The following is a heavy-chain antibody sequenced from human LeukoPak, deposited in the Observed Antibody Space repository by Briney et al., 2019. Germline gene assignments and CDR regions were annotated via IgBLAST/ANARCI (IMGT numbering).Heavy chain of an antibody. V-gene: IGHV4-59*01. CDR2: VYYSGST. Sequence: SETLSLTCTVSGGSISSYYWSWIRQPPGKGLEWIGYVYYSGSTNYNPSLKSRVTISVDTSKNQFSLKLSSVTAADTAVYYCASGKYYYDSSGYYYFDYWGQGTLVTVSS. J-gene: IGHJ4*02. CDR1: GGSISSYY. CDR3: ASGKYYYDSSGYYYFDY. D-gene: IGHD3-22*01.